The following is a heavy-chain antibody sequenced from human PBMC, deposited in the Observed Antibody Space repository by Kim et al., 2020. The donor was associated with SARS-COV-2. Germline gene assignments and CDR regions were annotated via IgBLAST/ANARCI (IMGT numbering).Heavy chain of an antibody. CDR2: T. D-gene: IGHD3-22*01. CDR3: ARDSTSGYMVY. Sequence: TNYADSGKGRFTISRDNDKNSLYLQRNSLRAEDTAVYYCARDSTSGYMVYWGQGTLVTVSS. J-gene: IGHJ4*02. V-gene: IGHV3-11*05.